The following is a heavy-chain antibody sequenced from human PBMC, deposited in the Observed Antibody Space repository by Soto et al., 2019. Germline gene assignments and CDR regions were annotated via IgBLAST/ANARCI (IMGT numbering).Heavy chain of an antibody. CDR2: IIPIFGTA. J-gene: IGHJ4*02. V-gene: IGHV1-69*13. Sequence: SVKVSCKASGGTFSSYAISWVRQAPGQGLEWMGGIIPIFGTANYAQKFQGRVTITADESTSTAYMELSSLRSEDTAVYYCARERDAHDYGDYYFDYWGQGTLVTVSS. CDR1: GGTFSSYA. D-gene: IGHD4-17*01. CDR3: ARERDAHDYGDYYFDY.